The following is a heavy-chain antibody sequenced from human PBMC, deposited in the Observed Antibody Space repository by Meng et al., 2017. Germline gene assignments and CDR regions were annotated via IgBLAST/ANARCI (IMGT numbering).Heavy chain of an antibody. CDR2: ISYDGSNK. J-gene: IGHJ4*02. V-gene: IGHV3-30*01. CDR3: ARDPSAARLYYFDY. D-gene: IGHD6-6*01. CDR1: GFTFSSYA. Sequence: QVRLVGSGGGVVQPWRSLRLSCAASGFTFSSYAMHWVRQAPGKGLEWVAVISYDGSNKYYADSVKGRFTISRDNSKNTLYLQMNSLRAEDTAVYYCARDPSAARLYYFDYWGQGTLVTVSS.